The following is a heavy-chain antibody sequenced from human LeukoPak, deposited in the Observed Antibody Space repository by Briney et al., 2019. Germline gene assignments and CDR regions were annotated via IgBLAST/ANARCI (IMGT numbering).Heavy chain of an antibody. D-gene: IGHD1-20*01. CDR3: ARAYGNWNDVYFYAFDL. Sequence: RPGGSLSLSCAASRFTFDEYGMSWVRQTAGKGLEWASGINWNGRSIGYADSVKGRFTVSRDNAKSSLYLQMNSLRAEDTALYYCARAYGNWNDVYFYAFDLWGQGTMVTVSS. CDR2: INWNGRSI. V-gene: IGHV3-20*04. J-gene: IGHJ3*01. CDR1: RFTFDEYG.